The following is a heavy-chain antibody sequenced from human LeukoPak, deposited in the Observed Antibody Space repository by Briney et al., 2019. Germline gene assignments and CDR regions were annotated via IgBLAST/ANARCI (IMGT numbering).Heavy chain of an antibody. Sequence: PGGSLRLSCVATGFTFSLYGMHWVRQAPGKGLEWVAFIRYDGSDKYYADFVKGRFTISRDNSKNTLYLQMNSLRVDDTAVYYCAKEVDYHASGRNYMAPIYYINVWGKGTTVTVS. V-gene: IGHV3-30*02. CDR3: AKEVDYHASGRNYMAPIYYINV. CDR1: GFTFSLYG. J-gene: IGHJ6*03. D-gene: IGHD3-10*01. CDR2: IRYDGSDK.